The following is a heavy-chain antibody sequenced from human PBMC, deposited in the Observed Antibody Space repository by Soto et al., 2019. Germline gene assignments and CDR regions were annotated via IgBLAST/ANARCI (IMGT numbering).Heavy chain of an antibody. CDR3: AREGVPDYYDSSGYPNPDYYFDY. D-gene: IGHD3-22*01. V-gene: IGHV7-4-1*01. CDR2: INTNTGNP. CDR1: GYTFTSYA. Sequence: ASVKVSCKASGYTFTSYAMNWVRQAPGQGLEWMGWINTNTGNPTYAQGFTGRFVFSLDTSVSTAYLQICSLKAEDTAVYYCAREGVPDYYDSSGYPNPDYYFDYWGQGTLVTVSS. J-gene: IGHJ4*02.